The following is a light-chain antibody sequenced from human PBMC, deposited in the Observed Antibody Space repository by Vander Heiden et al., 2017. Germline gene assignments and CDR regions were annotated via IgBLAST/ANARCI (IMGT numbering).Light chain of an antibody. V-gene: IGLV1-51*02. CDR1: SSNIGNNY. J-gene: IGLJ1*01. Sequence: QSVLTPPPSVSAAPGQKVTISCSGSSSNIGNNYVSWYQQLPGTAPKLLMYENNKRPSGIPDRFSGSKSGTSATLGITGLQTGDEADYYCGTWDSSLSAYVYGTGTKVTVL. CDR3: GTWDSSLSAYV. CDR2: ENN.